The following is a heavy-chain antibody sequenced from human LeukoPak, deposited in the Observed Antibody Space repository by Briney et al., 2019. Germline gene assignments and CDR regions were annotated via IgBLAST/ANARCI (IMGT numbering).Heavy chain of an antibody. CDR3: ARGQAINGSYYYDSSGSYGMDV. V-gene: IGHV4-34*01. J-gene: IGHJ6*02. Sequence: PSETLSLTCAVYGGSFSGYYWSWLRQPPGKGLEWIGEINHSGSTNYNPSLKSRVTISVDTSKNQFSLKLSSVTAADTAVYYCARGQAINGSYYYDSSGSYGMDVWGQGTTVTVSS. D-gene: IGHD3-22*01. CDR2: INHSGST. CDR1: GGSFSGYY.